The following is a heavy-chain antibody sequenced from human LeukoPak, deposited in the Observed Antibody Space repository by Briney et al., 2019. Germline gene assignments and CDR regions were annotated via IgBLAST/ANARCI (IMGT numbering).Heavy chain of an antibody. D-gene: IGHD1-26*01. V-gene: IGHV3-21*01. CDR3: ARSMISGSYYNFDY. CDR1: GFTFSSYS. J-gene: IGHJ4*02. CDR2: ISSSSSYI. Sequence: GGSLRLSCAASGFTFSSYSMNWVRQAPGKGLEWVSSISSSSSYIYYADSVKGRFTISRDNAKNSLYLQMNSLRAEDTAVYYCARSMISGSYYNFDYWGQGALVTVSS.